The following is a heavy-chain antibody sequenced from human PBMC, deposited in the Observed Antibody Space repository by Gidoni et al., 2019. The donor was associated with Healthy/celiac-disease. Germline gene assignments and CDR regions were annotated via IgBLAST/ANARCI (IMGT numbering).Heavy chain of an antibody. J-gene: IGHJ4*02. Sequence: EVQLVQSGAEVKKPGESLKISCKGSGYSFTSYWIGWVRQMPGKGLEWMGIIYPGDSDTRYSPSFQGQVTISADKSISTAYLQWSSLKASDTAMFYCARALYSGSYYIPCPFDYWGQGTLVTVSS. D-gene: IGHD1-26*01. CDR2: IYPGDSDT. V-gene: IGHV5-51*01. CDR1: GYSFTSYW. CDR3: ARALYSGSYYIPCPFDY.